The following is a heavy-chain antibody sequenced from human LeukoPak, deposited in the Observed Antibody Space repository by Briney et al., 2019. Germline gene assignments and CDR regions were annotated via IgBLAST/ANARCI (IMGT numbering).Heavy chain of an antibody. D-gene: IGHD3-9*01. V-gene: IGHV4-59*11. CDR1: DGSISNHY. CDR3: ARQAAFDRSEGQFDY. CDR2: IYNSVTT. J-gene: IGHJ4*02. Sequence: SETLSLTCTVSDGSISNHYWSWIRQPPGKGLEWIGYIYNSVTTNYNPSLKSRVTISVDTSKNQFSLKLTSVTAADTAVYYCARQAAFDRSEGQFDYWGQGTLVTVSS.